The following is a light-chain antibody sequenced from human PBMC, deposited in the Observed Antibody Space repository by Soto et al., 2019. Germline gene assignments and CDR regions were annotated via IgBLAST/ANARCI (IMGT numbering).Light chain of an antibody. CDR1: STDGGCYNY. Sequence: QSVLAQPSSVSGSPGQSITISCTGTSTDGGCYNYVSWYQHHPGKGPKLIIYEVSNRPSGVSDRFSGSKSGNKASLIISNLEAEDVSDYYCGSYTSTDTPFVFGTGTKVTVL. CDR2: EVS. CDR3: GSYTSTDTPFV. V-gene: IGLV2-14*01. J-gene: IGLJ1*01.